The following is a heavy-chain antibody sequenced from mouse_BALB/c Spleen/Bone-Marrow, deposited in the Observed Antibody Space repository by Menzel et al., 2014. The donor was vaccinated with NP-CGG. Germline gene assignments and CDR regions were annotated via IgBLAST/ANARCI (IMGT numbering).Heavy chain of an antibody. CDR2: ISSDSGAI. D-gene: IGHD4-1*01. V-gene: IGHV5-17*02. J-gene: IGHJ2*01. Sequence: EVKLMESGGGLVQPGGSRKLSCAASGFTFSSFGMHWVRQALEKGLEWIAYISSDSGAIFYADTVKGRYIISRDNLKNTLVLQMTSLRSEDTAIYFCTRGGNWEDVDYWGQGTPLTVSS. CDR1: GFTFSSFG. CDR3: TRGGNWEDVDY.